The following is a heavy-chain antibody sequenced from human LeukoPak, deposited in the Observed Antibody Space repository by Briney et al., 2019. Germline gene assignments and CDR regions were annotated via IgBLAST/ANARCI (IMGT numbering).Heavy chain of an antibody. CDR1: GFTFSDYY. CDR3: ARAIAMSRGVNYFDY. Sequence: GGSLRLSCAASGFTFSDYYMSWIRQAPGKGLEWVSYISSSGSTIYYADSVKGRFTISRDNAKKSLYLQMNSLRAEDTAVYYCARAIAMSRGVNYFDYWGQGTLVTVSS. D-gene: IGHD3-10*01. CDR2: ISSSGSTI. V-gene: IGHV3-11*04. J-gene: IGHJ4*02.